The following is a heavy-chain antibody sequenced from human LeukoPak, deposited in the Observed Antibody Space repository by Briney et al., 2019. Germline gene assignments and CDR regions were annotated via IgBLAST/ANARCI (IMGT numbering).Heavy chain of an antibody. Sequence: PSETLSLTCTVSGGSISSYYWSWIRQPAGKGLECIGRFYTSGSTNYNPSLKSRVTMSVDTSKNQFSLKLTSVTAADTAVYYCARDRGEYSSSSAYYSYYYMDVWGKGTTVTVSS. J-gene: IGHJ6*03. CDR3: ARDRGEYSSSSAYYSYYYMDV. CDR2: FYTSGST. D-gene: IGHD6-6*01. V-gene: IGHV4-4*07. CDR1: GGSISSYY.